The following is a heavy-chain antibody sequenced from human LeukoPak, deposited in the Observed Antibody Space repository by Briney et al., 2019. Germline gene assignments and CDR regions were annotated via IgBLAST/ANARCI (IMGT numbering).Heavy chain of an antibody. Sequence: GGSLRLSCAASGFSVSSNYMSWVRQAPGKGLEWVSVIYSGGTTYYADSVKGRFIISRDNSKNTLYLQMSNLRAEDTAVYYCARSPWGITMIAEAWGQGTLVTVSS. CDR3: ARSPWGITMIAEA. CDR2: IYSGGTT. J-gene: IGHJ5*02. V-gene: IGHV3-53*01. CDR1: GFSVSSNY. D-gene: IGHD3-22*01.